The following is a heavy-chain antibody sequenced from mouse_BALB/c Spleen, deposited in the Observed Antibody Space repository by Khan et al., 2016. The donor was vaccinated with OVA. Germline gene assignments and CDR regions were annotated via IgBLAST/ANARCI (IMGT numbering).Heavy chain of an antibody. CDR3: IRLGTTGCFTY. CDR2: IDPFNGGT. CDR1: GYSFTNYY. J-gene: IGHJ3*01. D-gene: IGHD2-13*01. Sequence: VQLKQSGPELMKPGASVKISCKASGYSFTNYYIHWVKQSHGQSLEWIGYIDPFNGGTTYNQKFKGTATLTVDTSSSTAYMHLSSLAAEDSAANYCIRLGTTGCFTYWGQGTTVTVSA. V-gene: IGHV1S135*01.